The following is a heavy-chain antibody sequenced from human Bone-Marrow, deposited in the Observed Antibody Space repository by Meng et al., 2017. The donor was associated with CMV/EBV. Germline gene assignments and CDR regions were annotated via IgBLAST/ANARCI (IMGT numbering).Heavy chain of an antibody. J-gene: IGHJ4*02. V-gene: IGHV1-18*01. CDR1: GYSFTIYD. D-gene: IGHD3-3*01. CDR2: ISAYNGYT. CDR3: ARDPPYHDFWSDYYYFDY. Sequence: ASVKVSCKASGYSFTIYDINWVRQAPEQGLEWMGWISAYNGYTNYAQKLQDRVIMTIDTSTTTAYMELRSLRSDDTAVYYCARDPPYHDFWSDYYYFDYWGQGTLVTSPQ.